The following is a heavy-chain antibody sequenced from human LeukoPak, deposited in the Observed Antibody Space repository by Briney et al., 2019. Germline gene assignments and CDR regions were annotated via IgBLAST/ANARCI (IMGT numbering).Heavy chain of an antibody. V-gene: IGHV3-49*03. CDR1: GFTFGDYA. Sequence: GGSLRLSCTAPGFTFGDYAMSWFRQAPGKGLRWVGYIRSKAYGATTEYAASVKGRFTISRDDSKSIAYLQMNSLKTEDTAVYYCTREYYYHSSGFDYWGQGTLVTVSS. CDR2: IRSKAYGATT. D-gene: IGHD3-22*01. CDR3: TREYYYHSSGFDY. J-gene: IGHJ4*02.